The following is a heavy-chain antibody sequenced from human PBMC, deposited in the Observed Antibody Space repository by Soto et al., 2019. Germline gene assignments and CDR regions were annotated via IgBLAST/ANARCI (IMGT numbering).Heavy chain of an antibody. Sequence: QVQLVQSGAEVKKPGASVQFSCKASGYTFTSYAMHWVRQAPGQRLEWMGWINAGNGNTKYSQKFQGRVTITRDTSASTAYMELSSLRSEDTAVYYCARVTLPAASFDYWGQGTLVTVSS. CDR3: ARVTLPAASFDY. CDR1: GYTFTSYA. D-gene: IGHD2-2*01. CDR2: INAGNGNT. J-gene: IGHJ4*02. V-gene: IGHV1-3*01.